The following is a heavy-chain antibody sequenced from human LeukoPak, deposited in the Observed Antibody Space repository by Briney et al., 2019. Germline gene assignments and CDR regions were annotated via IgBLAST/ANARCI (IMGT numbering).Heavy chain of an antibody. D-gene: IGHD3-16*02. CDR3: ARAHYVWGSYRSYFLGY. CDR1: GYTFTSYY. V-gene: IGHV1-46*01. CDR2: INPSGGST. Sequence: ASVKVSCKASGYTFTSYYMHWVRQAPGQGPEWMGIINPSGGSTSYAQKFQGRVTMTRDTSTSTVYMELSSLRSEDTAVYYCARAHYVWGSYRSYFLGYWGQGTLVTVSS. J-gene: IGHJ4*02.